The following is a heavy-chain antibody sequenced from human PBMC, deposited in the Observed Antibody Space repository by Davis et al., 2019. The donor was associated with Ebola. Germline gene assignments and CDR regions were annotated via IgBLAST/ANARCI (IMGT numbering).Heavy chain of an antibody. CDR3: ARGGGTGGDWFDP. J-gene: IGHJ5*02. CDR2: IIPILGIA. D-gene: IGHD1-14*01. CDR1: SATFITYT. Sequence: SAKAPSKASSATFITYTTSWARQPPAQGLECMGRIIPILGIANYAQKFQGRVTITADKSTSTAYVELSSLRSADTAVYYCARGGGTGGDWFDPWGQGTLVTVSS. V-gene: IGHV1-69*02.